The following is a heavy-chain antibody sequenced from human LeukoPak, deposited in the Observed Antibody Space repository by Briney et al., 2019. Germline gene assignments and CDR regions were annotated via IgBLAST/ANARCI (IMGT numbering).Heavy chain of an antibody. CDR3: AREGSQLGSRVGAFDI. D-gene: IGHD1-1*01. CDR1: GGTFSSYA. J-gene: IGHJ3*02. V-gene: IGHV1-69*04. CDR2: IIPILGIA. Sequence: SVKVSCKASGGTFSSYAISWVRQAPGQGLEWMGRIIPILGIANYAQKFQGRVTITADKSTSTAYMELSSLRSEDTAVYYCAREGSQLGSRVGAFDIWGQGTMVTVSS.